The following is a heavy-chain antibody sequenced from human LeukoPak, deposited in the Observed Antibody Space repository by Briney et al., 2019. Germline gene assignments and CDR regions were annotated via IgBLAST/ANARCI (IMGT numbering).Heavy chain of an antibody. D-gene: IGHD3-10*01. CDR1: DGSIIPNY. CDR3: ARVAYGFGSNWADRRYDY. J-gene: IGHJ4*02. Sequence: SETLSLTCTVSDGSIIPNYSSWIRQPPGKGLEWIGYIHYSGSTKYNPSLKSRVTISVDTSKNQVSLKLSSVTAADTAVYYCARVAYGFGSNWADRRYDYWGQGTLVTVSS. V-gene: IGHV4-59*01. CDR2: IHYSGST.